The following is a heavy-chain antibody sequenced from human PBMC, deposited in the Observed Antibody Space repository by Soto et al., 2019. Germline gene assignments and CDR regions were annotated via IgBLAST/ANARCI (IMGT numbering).Heavy chain of an antibody. Sequence: SGFTFSSYAMSWVRQAPGKGLEWVSAISGSGGSTYYADSVKGRFTISRDNSKNTLYLQMNSLRAEDTAVYYCAKGGKRGSNYFDYWGQGTLVTVSS. CDR3: AKGGKRGSNYFDY. D-gene: IGHD1-1*01. V-gene: IGHV3-23*01. CDR1: GFTFSSYA. J-gene: IGHJ4*02. CDR2: ISGSGGST.